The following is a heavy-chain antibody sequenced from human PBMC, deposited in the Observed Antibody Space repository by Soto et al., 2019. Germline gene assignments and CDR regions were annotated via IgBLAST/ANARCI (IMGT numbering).Heavy chain of an antibody. CDR3: ASLKGGNPDDAFDI. J-gene: IGHJ3*02. D-gene: IGHD2-15*01. V-gene: IGHV3-30-3*01. Sequence: QVQLVESGGGVVQPGRSLRLSCAASGFTFSSYATHWVRQAPGKGLEWVAVISYDGSNKYYADSVKGRFTISRDNSKNTLYLQMNSLRAEDTAVYYCASLKGGNPDDAFDIWGQGTMVTVYS. CDR1: GFTFSSYA. CDR2: ISYDGSNK.